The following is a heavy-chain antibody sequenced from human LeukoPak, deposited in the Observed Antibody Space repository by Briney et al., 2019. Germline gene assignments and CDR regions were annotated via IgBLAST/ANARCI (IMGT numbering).Heavy chain of an antibody. D-gene: IGHD1-26*01. CDR1: GGSISSYY. Sequence: SETVSLTCTVPGGSISSYYWSWIRQPPGKGLEWIGYIYYSGSTNYNPSLKSRVTISVDTSKNQFSLKLSSVTAADTAVYYCARDSGSYYRNDAFDIWGQGTMVTVSS. V-gene: IGHV4-59*01. J-gene: IGHJ3*02. CDR3: ARDSGSYYRNDAFDI. CDR2: IYYSGST.